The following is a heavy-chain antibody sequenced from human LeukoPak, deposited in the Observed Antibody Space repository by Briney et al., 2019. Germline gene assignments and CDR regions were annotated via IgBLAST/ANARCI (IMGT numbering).Heavy chain of an antibody. J-gene: IGHJ1*01. Sequence: AASVKVSCKASGYTFTGYYIHWVRQAPGQGLEWMGWINPNSGGTNYAQKFQGRVTLTRDTSINTAYMELSSLRSDDTAVYYCATADHGSGACFYTFHPWGQGTLVTVSS. CDR3: ATADHGSGACFYTFHP. D-gene: IGHD2-21*01. V-gene: IGHV1-2*02. CDR2: INPNSGGT. CDR1: GYTFTGYY.